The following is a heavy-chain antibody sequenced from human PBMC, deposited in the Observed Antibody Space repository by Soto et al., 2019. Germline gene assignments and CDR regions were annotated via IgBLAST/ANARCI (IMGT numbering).Heavy chain of an antibody. CDR1: GFTFSNAW. V-gene: IGHV3-15*07. CDR2: IKSKTDGGTT. J-gene: IGHJ4*02. CDR3: TTYYDILTGNYYFDY. D-gene: IGHD3-9*01. Sequence: EVQLVESGGGLVKPGGSLRLSCAASGFTFSNAWMNWVRQAPGKGLEWVGRIKSKTDGGTTDYAAPVKGRFTISRDDSKNTLYLQMNRLKTEDTAVYYCTTYYDILTGNYYFDYWGQGTLVTVSS.